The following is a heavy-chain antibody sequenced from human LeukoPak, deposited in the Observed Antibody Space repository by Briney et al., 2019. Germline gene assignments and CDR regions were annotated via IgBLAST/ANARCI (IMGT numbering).Heavy chain of an antibody. D-gene: IGHD4/OR15-4a*01. V-gene: IGHV4-39*07. CDR3: ARDDAGIDYFYMDV. CDR2: IYYSGST. Sequence: SETLSLTCTVSGGSISSSSYYWGWIRQPPGKGLEWIGSIYYSGSTYYNPSLKSRVTISVDTSKNQFSLKLSSVTAADTAVYYCARDDAGIDYFYMDVWGKGTTVTISS. J-gene: IGHJ6*03. CDR1: GGSISSSSYY.